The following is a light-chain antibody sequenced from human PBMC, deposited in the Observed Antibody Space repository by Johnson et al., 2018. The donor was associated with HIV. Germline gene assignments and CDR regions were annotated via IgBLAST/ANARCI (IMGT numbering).Light chain of an antibody. CDR3: GTWDSSLSVGV. CDR1: SSNIGNNY. V-gene: IGLV1-51*01. Sequence: SVLTQPPSVSAAPGQKVTIFCSGSSSNIGNNYVSWYQQLPGAAPKLFIYDNHKRPSGIPDRFSGSKSGTSATLAITGLQTGDEADYYCGTWDSSLSVGVFGTGTKVTVL. CDR2: DNH. J-gene: IGLJ1*01.